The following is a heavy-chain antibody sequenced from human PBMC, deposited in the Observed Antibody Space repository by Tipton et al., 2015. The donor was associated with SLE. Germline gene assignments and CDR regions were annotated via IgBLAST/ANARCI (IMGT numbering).Heavy chain of an antibody. CDR1: GYTFTSYA. CDR2: INAGNGNT. V-gene: IGHV1-3*01. D-gene: IGHD6-6*01. Sequence: QSGAEVKKPGASVKVSCRASGYTFTSYAMHWVRQAPGQRLEWMGWINAGNGNTKYSQKFQGRVTITRDTSASTAYMELSSLRSEDTAVYYCARDRVAARFFDYWGQGTLVTVSS. CDR3: ARDRVAARFFDY. J-gene: IGHJ4*02.